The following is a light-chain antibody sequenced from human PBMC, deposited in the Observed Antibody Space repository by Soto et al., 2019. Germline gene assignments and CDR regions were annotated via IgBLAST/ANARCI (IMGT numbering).Light chain of an antibody. CDR3: QQYNNWPPT. V-gene: IGKV3-15*01. CDR2: GAS. J-gene: IGKJ1*01. Sequence: EIVMTHSPATLSVSPGERAALSCRASQSVSSNLAWYQQKPGQAPRLLIYGASTRATGIPARFSGSGSGTEFTLTISSLQSEDFAVYNCQQYNNWPPTFGQGTKV. CDR1: QSVSSN.